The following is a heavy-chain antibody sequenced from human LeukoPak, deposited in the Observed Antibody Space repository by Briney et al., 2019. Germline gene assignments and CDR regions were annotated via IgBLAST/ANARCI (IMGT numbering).Heavy chain of an antibody. CDR3: ARVELDRRGYDY. Sequence: GSSVKVSCKASGGTFSSYAISWVRQAPGQGLEWMGRIIPILGIANYAQKFQGRVTITADKSTSTAYMELSSLRSEDTAVYYCARVELDRRGYDYWGQGTLVTVSS. D-gene: IGHD1-1*01. CDR1: GGTFSSYA. CDR2: IIPILGIA. J-gene: IGHJ4*02. V-gene: IGHV1-69*04.